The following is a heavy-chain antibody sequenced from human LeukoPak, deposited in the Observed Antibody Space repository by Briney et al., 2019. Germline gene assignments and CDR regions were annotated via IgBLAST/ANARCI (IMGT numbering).Heavy chain of an antibody. V-gene: IGHV3-15*01. D-gene: IGHD3-22*01. CDR3: TTAQFFNSSGSLAY. CDR1: GFTFNKAR. Sequence: GGSLRLSCAASGFTFNKARMNWVRQGPGKGLEWVGRFTSKTDGGTTDYAAPVRGRFTISRDDSKDTLYLQMNSLKTEDTAVYYCTTAQFFNSSGSLAYWGQGTLVTVSS. J-gene: IGHJ4*02. CDR2: FTSKTDGGTT.